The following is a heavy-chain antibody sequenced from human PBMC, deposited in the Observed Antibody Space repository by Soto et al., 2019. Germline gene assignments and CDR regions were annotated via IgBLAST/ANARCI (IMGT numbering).Heavy chain of an antibody. CDR1: GFTFSSYA. CDR2: ISYDGSNK. D-gene: IGHD1-26*01. V-gene: IGHV3-30-3*01. J-gene: IGHJ4*02. CDR3: ARAGGSLTYYFDY. Sequence: QVQLVESGGGVVQPGRSLRLSCAASGFTFSSYAMHWVRQAPGKGLEWVAVISYDGSNKYYADSVKGRFTTSRDNSKNTLYLQMNSLRAEDTAVYYCARAGGSLTYYFDYWGQGTLVTVSS.